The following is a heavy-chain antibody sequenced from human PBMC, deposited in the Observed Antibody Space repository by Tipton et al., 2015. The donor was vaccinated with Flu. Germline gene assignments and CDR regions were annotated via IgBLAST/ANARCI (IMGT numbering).Heavy chain of an antibody. V-gene: IGHV4-31*03. CDR3: ARDESYSSSSYSYGMDV. J-gene: IGHJ6*02. D-gene: IGHD6-6*01. CDR2: IYYSGST. CDR1: GGSISSGGYY. Sequence: TLSLTCTVSGGSISSGGYYWSWIRQHPGKGLEWIGYIYYSGSTYYNPSLKSRVTISVDTSKNQFSLKLSSVTAADTAVYYCARDESYSSSSYSYGMDVWGQGTTVTVSS.